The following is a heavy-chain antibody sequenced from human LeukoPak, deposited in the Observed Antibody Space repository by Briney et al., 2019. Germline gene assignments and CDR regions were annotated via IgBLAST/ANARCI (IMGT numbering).Heavy chain of an antibody. CDR1: GYTFTSYY. Sequence: WASVKVSCKASGYTFTSYYMHWVRQAPGQGLEWMGIINPSGGSTSYAQKFQGRVTMTRDTSISTAYMELSRLRSDDTAVYYCARDYYYDSSGPHWTGAFDIWGQGTMVTVSS. V-gene: IGHV1-46*01. D-gene: IGHD3-22*01. CDR2: INPSGGST. CDR3: ARDYYYDSSGPHWTGAFDI. J-gene: IGHJ3*02.